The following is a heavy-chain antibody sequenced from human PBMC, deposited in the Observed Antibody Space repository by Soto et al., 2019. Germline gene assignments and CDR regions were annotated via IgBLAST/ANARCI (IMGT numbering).Heavy chain of an antibody. V-gene: IGHV1-46*03. CDR3: ARWMRGSGFLVGFDI. CDR1: GYTFTSYY. J-gene: IGHJ3*02. Sequence: GASVKVSCKASGYTFTSYYMNWVRQAPGQGLEWMGLINPSSASTSYAQKFEGRVTMTRDTSTSTVYMELSSLRSEDTAVYYCARWMRGSGFLVGFDIWGQGTMVTVSS. D-gene: IGHD3-10*01. CDR2: INPSSAST.